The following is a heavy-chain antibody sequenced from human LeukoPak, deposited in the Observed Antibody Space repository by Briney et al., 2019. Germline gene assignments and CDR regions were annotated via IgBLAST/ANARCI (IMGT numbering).Heavy chain of an antibody. J-gene: IGHJ4*02. V-gene: IGHV4-61*01. CDR2: IYHSGDS. CDR1: GGSVSSGTYY. Sequence: SETLSLTCSVSGGSVSSGTYYWSWIRQPPGKGLEWIGYIYHSGDSYYNPSLTSRVSMSIDTSKNQFYLKLSSVTAADTAVYYCAPYYSPVNFAYWGQGTLVTVSS. CDR3: APYYSPVNFAY. D-gene: IGHD3-10*01.